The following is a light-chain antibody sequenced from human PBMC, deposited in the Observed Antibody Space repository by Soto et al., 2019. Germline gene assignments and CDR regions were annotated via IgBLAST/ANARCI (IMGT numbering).Light chain of an antibody. J-gene: IGKJ2*01. CDR3: QQYNGLSYT. Sequence: DIQMTQSPSTRSASVGDIVTITCRARESISYWFAWYQQKPGKAPKFLIYDASILKSGVPARFSGSGSGTELPLTLSSLQPDDFATYYCQQYNGLSYTFGQGTPLEI. CDR1: ESISYW. CDR2: DAS. V-gene: IGKV1-5*01.